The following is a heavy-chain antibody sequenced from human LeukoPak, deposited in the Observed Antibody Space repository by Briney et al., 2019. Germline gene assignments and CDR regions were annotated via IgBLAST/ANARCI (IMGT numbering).Heavy chain of an antibody. J-gene: IGHJ4*02. D-gene: IGHD6-19*01. Sequence: SETLSLTCTLSGGSISSYYWSWIRQPPGKGLEWIGYIYYSGSTNYNLSLKSRVTISVDTSKNQFSLKLSSVTAADTAVYYCARFVIAVAGVFDYWGQGTLVTVSS. V-gene: IGHV4-59*08. CDR1: GGSISSYY. CDR2: IYYSGST. CDR3: ARFVIAVAGVFDY.